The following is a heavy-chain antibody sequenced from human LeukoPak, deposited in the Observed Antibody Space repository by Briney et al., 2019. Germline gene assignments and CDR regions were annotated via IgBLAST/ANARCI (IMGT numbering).Heavy chain of an antibody. CDR3: PRTDGPISIVPSEDNWFDP. D-gene: IGHD2-8*01. CDR2: ISSNGGST. J-gene: IGHJ5*02. V-gene: IGHV3-64*01. Sequence: GGSLRLSCAASGFTFSSYAMHWVRQAPGKGLEYVSAISSNGGSTYYANSVKGRFTIPRDNSKNPQYLQMGSLRAEDMAVYYCPRTDGPISIVPSEDNWFDPWGQGTLVTVSS. CDR1: GFTFSSYA.